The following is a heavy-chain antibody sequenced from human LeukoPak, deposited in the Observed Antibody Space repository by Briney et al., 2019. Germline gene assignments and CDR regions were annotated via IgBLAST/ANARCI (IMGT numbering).Heavy chain of an antibody. V-gene: IGHV3-72*01. J-gene: IGHJ3*02. Sequence: PGGSLRLSCAASGFTSSDHYMDWVRRTPGKRLEWVGRIRNKANSYTTEYAASVKGRFTISTDDSTNSLYLQMNSLKTEDTAVYHCARGQVSVPPASDIWGQGTKVIVSS. CDR2: IRNKANSYTT. CDR1: GFTSSDHY. CDR3: ARGQVSVPPASDI.